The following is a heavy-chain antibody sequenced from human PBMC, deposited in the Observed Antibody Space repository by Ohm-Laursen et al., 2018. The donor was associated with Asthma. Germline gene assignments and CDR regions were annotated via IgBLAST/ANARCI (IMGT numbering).Heavy chain of an antibody. CDR3: ATNLPYEAENY. D-gene: IGHD3-16*01. V-gene: IGHV3-7*05. J-gene: IGHJ4*02. Sequence: SLRLSCTASGLPFSNFWMSWVRQAPGKGLEWVANIYPDGGEKYYVDSGDGRFTISRDNAKNSLYLQMNSLRAEDTAVYYCATNLPYEAENYWGQGTLVTVSS. CDR1: GLPFSNFW. CDR2: IYPDGGEK.